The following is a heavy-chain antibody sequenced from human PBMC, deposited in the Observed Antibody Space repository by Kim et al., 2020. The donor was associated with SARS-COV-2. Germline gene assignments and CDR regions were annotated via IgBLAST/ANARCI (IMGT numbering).Heavy chain of an antibody. D-gene: IGHD3-9*01. V-gene: IGHV4-59*01. CDR3: ARDRDFDWFPDAFDI. J-gene: IGHJ3*02. Sequence: SETLSLTCTVSGGSISSYYWSWIRQPPGKGLEWIGYIYYSGSTNYNPSLKSRVTISVDTSKNQFSLKLSSVTAADTAVYYCARDRDFDWFPDAFDIWGQGTMVTVSS. CDR1: GGSISSYY. CDR2: IYYSGST.